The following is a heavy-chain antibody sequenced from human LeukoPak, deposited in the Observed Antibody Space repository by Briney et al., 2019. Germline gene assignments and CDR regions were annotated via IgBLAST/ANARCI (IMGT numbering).Heavy chain of an antibody. J-gene: IGHJ4*02. D-gene: IGHD2-2*01. V-gene: IGHV3-23*01. Sequence: PGGSLRLPCAASGFTFSSYAMSWVRQAPGKGLEWVSAISGSGGSTYYADSVKGRFTISRDNSKNTLYLQMNSLRAEDTAVYYCAKDSIPAATPPAPFDYWGQGTLVTVSS. CDR3: AKDSIPAATPPAPFDY. CDR1: GFTFSSYA. CDR2: ISGSGGST.